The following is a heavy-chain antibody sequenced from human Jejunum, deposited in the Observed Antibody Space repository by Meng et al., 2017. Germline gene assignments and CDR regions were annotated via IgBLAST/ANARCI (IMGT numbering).Heavy chain of an antibody. CDR2: ISFDGSNK. V-gene: IGHV3-30*03. CDR3: ARGPPPDGSSPSYFAF. CDR1: GFTFSSYW. J-gene: IGHJ4*02. D-gene: IGHD5-24*01. Sequence: GGSLRLSCAASGFTFSSYWMHWVRQSPGKGLEWVALISFDGSNKYYADSVKGRFTISRDNSRNTLYLQMNSLRAEDTAIYFCARGPPPDGSSPSYFAFWGQGTLVTVSS.